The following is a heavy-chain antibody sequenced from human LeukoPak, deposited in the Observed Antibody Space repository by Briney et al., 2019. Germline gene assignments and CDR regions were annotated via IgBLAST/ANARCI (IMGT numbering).Heavy chain of an antibody. V-gene: IGHV3-23*01. J-gene: IGHJ4*02. D-gene: IGHD4-17*01. CDR1: GFTFSSYA. CDR3: AKDYTVTRFYFDY. CDR2: MSGSGGST. Sequence: PGASLRLSCAASGFTFSSYAMSWVRQAPGKGLEWVSAMSGSGGSTYYADSVKGRFTISRDNSKDTLYLQMNSLRAEDTAVYYCAKDYTVTRFYFDYWGQGTLVTVSS.